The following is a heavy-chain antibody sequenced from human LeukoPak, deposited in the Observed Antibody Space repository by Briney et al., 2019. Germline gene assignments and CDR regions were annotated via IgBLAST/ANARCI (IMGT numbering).Heavy chain of an antibody. Sequence: GGSLRLFCAASGFTVSSNYMSWVRQAPGKGLEWVSVIYSGGRTHYADSVKGRLTISRDNSKNTLYLQMNSLRAEDTAVYHCARGEGLFGYWGQGTLVTVSS. CDR1: GFTVSSNY. V-gene: IGHV3-53*01. CDR2: IYSGGRT. CDR3: ARGEGLFGY. J-gene: IGHJ4*02.